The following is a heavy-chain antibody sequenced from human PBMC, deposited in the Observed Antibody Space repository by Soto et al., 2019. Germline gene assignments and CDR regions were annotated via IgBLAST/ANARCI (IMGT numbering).Heavy chain of an antibody. CDR3: ARAFSGSYPNFDY. D-gene: IGHD1-26*01. J-gene: IGHJ4*02. CDR1: GFIFRSYA. CDR2: ITYDGANG. V-gene: IGHV3-30*09. Sequence: LTLSCLASGFIFRSYAMHWVRQAPGKGLEWVAVITYDGANGYYADSVRGRFAISRDNSKSTLFLQMNSLRPEDTAVYYCARAFSGSYPNFDYWAREPRSPSPQ.